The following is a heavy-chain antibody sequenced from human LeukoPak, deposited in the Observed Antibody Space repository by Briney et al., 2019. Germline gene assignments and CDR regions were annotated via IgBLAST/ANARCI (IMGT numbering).Heavy chain of an antibody. J-gene: IGHJ4*02. V-gene: IGHV4-4*07. Sequence: SETLSLTCTVSGGSISSYYWSWIRQPAGKGLEWIGRIYTSGSTNYNPSLKSRVTISIDTSKNHFSLNLTSVTAADTAVYYCARGAPPQNWGQGALVTVSS. CDR3: ARGAPPQN. CDR2: IYTSGST. CDR1: GGSISSYY.